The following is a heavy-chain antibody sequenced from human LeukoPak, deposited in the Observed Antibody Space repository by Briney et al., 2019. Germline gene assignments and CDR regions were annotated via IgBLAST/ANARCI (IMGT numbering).Heavy chain of an antibody. CDR1: GGSISSGSYY. CDR2: IYYSGST. CDR3: ARGGGIVGATPPRHFDY. J-gene: IGHJ4*02. V-gene: IGHV4-61*02. D-gene: IGHD1-26*01. Sequence: SQTLSLTCTVSGGSISSGSYYWSWIRQPAGKGLEWIGRIYYSGSTNYNPSLKSRVTISVDTSKNQFSLKLSSVTAADTAVYYCARGGGIVGATPPRHFDYWGQGTLVTVSS.